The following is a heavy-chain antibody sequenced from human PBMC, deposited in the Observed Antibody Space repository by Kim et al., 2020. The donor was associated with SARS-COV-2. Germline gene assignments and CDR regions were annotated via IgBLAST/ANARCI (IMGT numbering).Heavy chain of an antibody. CDR2: ISYDGSNK. D-gene: IGHD2-15*01. CDR1: GFTFSSYG. V-gene: IGHV3-30*18. CDR3: AKVRVVAATNDYYYGMDV. Sequence: GGSLRLSCAASGFTFSSYGMHWVRQAPGKGLEWVAVISYDGSNKYYADSVKGRFTISRDNSKNTLYLQMNSLRAEDTAVYYCAKVRVVAATNDYYYGMDVWGQGTTVTVSS. J-gene: IGHJ6*02.